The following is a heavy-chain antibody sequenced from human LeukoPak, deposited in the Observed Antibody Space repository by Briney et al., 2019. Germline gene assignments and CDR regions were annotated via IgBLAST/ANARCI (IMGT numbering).Heavy chain of an antibody. CDR2: ITSSSTTI. CDR3: ASGYSSSHYRYYFDY. J-gene: IGHJ4*02. CDR1: GFTFSSYS. D-gene: IGHD6-13*01. Sequence: GGSLRLSCAASGFTFSSYSMNWVRQAPGKGLEWVSYITSSSTTIYYADSVKGRFTISRDNAKNSLYLQMNSLRDEDTAGYYCASGYSSSHYRYYFDYWGQGTLVTVSS. V-gene: IGHV3-48*02.